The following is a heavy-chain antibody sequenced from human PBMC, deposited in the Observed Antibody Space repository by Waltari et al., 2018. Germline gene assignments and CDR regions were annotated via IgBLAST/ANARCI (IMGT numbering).Heavy chain of an antibody. CDR1: GGSIRSSFYY. D-gene: IGHD6-13*01. CDR3: AGSSTWYFRFDP. CDR2: IYYSGST. J-gene: IGHJ5*02. V-gene: IGHV4-39*01. Sequence: QLQLQESGPGLVKLSETLSLTCPVSGGSIRSSFYYWGWLRQPPGKGLEWIGSIYYSGSTYYNPSLKSRVSISVDTSKNQFSLRLSSVSAADTAVYYCAGSSTWYFRFDPWGQGTLVTVSS.